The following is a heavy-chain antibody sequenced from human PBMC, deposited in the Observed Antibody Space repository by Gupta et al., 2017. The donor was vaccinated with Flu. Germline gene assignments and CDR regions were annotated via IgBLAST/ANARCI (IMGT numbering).Heavy chain of an antibody. J-gene: IGHJ6*02. CDR2: IRSKNDGGAT. CDR3: TRGYYSYYYNGLDV. D-gene: IGHD4-4*01. Sequence: WVRQVPGKGLEWVGRIRSKNDGGATDYAAPVKGRFTISRDESGNTLYLQMNNLKSEDSAIYYCTRGYYSYYYNGLDVWGQGTTVTVSS. V-gene: IGHV3-15*01.